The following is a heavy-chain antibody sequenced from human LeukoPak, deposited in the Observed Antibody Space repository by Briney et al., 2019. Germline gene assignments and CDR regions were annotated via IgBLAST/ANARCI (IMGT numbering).Heavy chain of an antibody. CDR1: GGTFSSYA. CDR2: TIPILGIA. CDR3: ARAFVVDQVGATSGIDY. D-gene: IGHD1-26*01. V-gene: IGHV1-69*04. Sequence: ASVKVSCKASGGTFSSYAISWVRQAPGQGLEWMGRTIPILGIANYAQKFQGRVTITADKSTSTAYMELSSLRSEDTAVYYCARAFVVDQVGATSGIDYWGQGTLVTVSS. J-gene: IGHJ4*02.